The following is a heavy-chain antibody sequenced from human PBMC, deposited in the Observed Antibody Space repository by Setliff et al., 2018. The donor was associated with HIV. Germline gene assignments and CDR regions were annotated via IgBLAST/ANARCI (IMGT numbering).Heavy chain of an antibody. V-gene: IGHV7-4-1*02. Sequence: ASVKVSCKASGYVLTTYVINWVRQAPGRGLELMGWINANTGNPRYAPGFTGRFVFSLDTSATTAHLQINGLKTDDTAVYYCARDYNYASGTYNWFDPWGQGTLVTVSS. CDR2: INANTGNP. CDR3: ARDYNYASGTYNWFDP. CDR1: GYVLTTYV. D-gene: IGHD3-10*01. J-gene: IGHJ5*02.